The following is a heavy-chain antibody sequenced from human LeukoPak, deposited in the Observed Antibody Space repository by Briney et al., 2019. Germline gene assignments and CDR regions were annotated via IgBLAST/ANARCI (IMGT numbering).Heavy chain of an antibody. CDR1: GGSFSGYF. Sequence: SETLSLTCAVYGGSFSGYFWSWIRQPPGKGLEWIGEINHSGSTDYNPSLKSRVTMSVDTSKNQFSLKLRSVTAADTAVYYCARFVGRSEELLGAFDIWSQGTMVTVSS. CDR2: INHSGST. CDR3: ARFVGRSEELLGAFDI. D-gene: IGHD1-26*01. V-gene: IGHV4-34*01. J-gene: IGHJ3*02.